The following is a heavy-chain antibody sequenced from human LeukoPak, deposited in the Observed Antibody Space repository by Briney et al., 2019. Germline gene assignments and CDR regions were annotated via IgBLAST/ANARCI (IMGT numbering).Heavy chain of an antibody. CDR2: ISYDGSNK. Sequence: GGSLRLSCAASGFTFSSYAMHWVRQAPGKGLEWVAVISYDGSNKYYADSVKGRFTISRDNSKNTLYLQMNSLRAEDTAVYYCARDRGITMVRGPGGMDVWGQGTTVTVSS. CDR1: GFTFSSYA. D-gene: IGHD3-10*01. V-gene: IGHV3-30-3*01. J-gene: IGHJ6*02. CDR3: ARDRGITMVRGPGGMDV.